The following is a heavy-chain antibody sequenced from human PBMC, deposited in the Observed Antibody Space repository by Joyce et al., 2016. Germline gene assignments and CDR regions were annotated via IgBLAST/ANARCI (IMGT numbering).Heavy chain of an antibody. CDR3: ATGGSYYDSWSGHYYGLDV. D-gene: IGHD3-3*01. V-gene: IGHV1-24*01. CDR2: FDPEDGET. Sequence: QVQLLQSGAEVKKPGALVKVSCKVSGHTLTKLSMHWVRQAPGKGLEWMGGFDPEDGETTYAENFQGRVTMTEDTLTDTAYMELSSLRSEDTAAYYCATGGSYYDSWSGHYYGLDVWGQGTTVTVSS. CDR1: GHTLTKLS. J-gene: IGHJ6*02.